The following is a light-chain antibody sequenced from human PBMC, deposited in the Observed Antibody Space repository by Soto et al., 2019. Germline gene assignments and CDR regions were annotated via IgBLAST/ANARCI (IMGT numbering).Light chain of an antibody. V-gene: IGKV1-39*01. CDR1: QSISNY. Sequence: DIQMTQSPSSLSASVGDRVTITCRASQSISNYLNWYQQKPGKAPKLLIYGASSLQSEVPSRFSGSGSGTDFTLTISSLQPEDFATYYCEQSYSTRWTFGQGTKVEIK. CDR2: GAS. CDR3: EQSYSTRWT. J-gene: IGKJ1*01.